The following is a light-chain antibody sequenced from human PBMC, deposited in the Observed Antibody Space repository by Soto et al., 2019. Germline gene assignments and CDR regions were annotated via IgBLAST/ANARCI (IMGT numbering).Light chain of an antibody. J-gene: IGKJ4*01. CDR3: QQDGWLPLS. V-gene: IGKV3-20*01. Sequence: ELRLTQSPGTLSLSPGDRATLSCRASQSLSNSFLARNHQKPGQTPRLLISGASIRATDIPDRFSGSGSGTDFILTISGLEREDFAVYCCQQDGWLPLSFSGGTEVAIK. CDR2: GAS. CDR1: QSLSNSF.